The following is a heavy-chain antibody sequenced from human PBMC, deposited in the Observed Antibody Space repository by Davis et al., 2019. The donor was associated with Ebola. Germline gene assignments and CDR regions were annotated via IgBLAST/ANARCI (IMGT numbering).Heavy chain of an antibody. J-gene: IGHJ3*02. Sequence: GESLKISCAGSEFTFRNYAMSWVRQASGKGLEWVGRIRSKANSYATAYAASVKGRFTISRDDSKNTAYLQMNSLKTEDTAVYYCTTTTDAFDIWGQGTMVTVSS. V-gene: IGHV3-73*01. CDR1: EFTFRNYA. D-gene: IGHD1-7*01. CDR2: IRSKANSYAT. CDR3: TTTTDAFDI.